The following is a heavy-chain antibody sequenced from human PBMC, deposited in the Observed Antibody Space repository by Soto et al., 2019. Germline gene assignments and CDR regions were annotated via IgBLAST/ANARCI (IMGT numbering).Heavy chain of an antibody. V-gene: IGHV5-51*01. Sequence: PGESLKISCKGSGYSFTNYWIGWVRQMPGKGLEWMGIIYPGDSDTNYSPSFQGHVTISADKSISTAYLQWSSLKASDTAMYYCASSPRGYCSSTSCRELGNYYGMDVWGQGTTVTVSS. D-gene: IGHD2-2*01. CDR1: GYSFTNYW. CDR3: ASSPRGYCSSTSCRELGNYYGMDV. J-gene: IGHJ6*02. CDR2: IYPGDSDT.